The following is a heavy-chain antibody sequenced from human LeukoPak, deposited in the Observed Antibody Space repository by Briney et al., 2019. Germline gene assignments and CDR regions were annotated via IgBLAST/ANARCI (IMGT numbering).Heavy chain of an antibody. J-gene: IGHJ3*02. CDR2: MYSGGTT. Sequence: SETLSLTCTVSDGSINGYYWSWIRQPPGKGLDWIGYMYSGGTTNYSPSLKSRVTISEDMSKNQFSLKLTSVTAADTAVYYCARHSGHSSTNDAFDIWGQGTMVIVSS. D-gene: IGHD6-13*01. CDR3: ARHSGHSSTNDAFDI. V-gene: IGHV4-59*01. CDR1: DGSINGYY.